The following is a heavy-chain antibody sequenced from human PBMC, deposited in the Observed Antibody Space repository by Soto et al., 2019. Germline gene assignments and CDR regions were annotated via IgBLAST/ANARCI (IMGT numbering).Heavy chain of an antibody. CDR2: IGSAGAT. J-gene: IGHJ6*02. CDR1: GFTFSSYD. Sequence: PGGSLRLSCAASGFTFSSYDMRWVRQAPGKGLEWVSAIGSAGATYYQGSVMGRFTISRKNTKNSLYLQMKSLRAGDTTAHYYAGGGQSLSSTRPYGMDVWGQGTRVTVSS. CDR3: AGGGQSLSSTRPYGMDV. D-gene: IGHD2-15*01. V-gene: IGHV3-13*01.